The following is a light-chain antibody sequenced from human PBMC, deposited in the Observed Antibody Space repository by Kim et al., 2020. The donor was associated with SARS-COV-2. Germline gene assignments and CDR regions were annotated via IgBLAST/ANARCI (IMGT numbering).Light chain of an antibody. CDR3: NSRDSSGPVV. V-gene: IGLV3-19*01. CDR2: GKN. Sequence: SSELTQDPAVSVALGQTVRITCQGDSLRSYYASWYQQKPGQAPVLVIYGKNNRHSGIPDRFSGSSSGNTASLTITGAPAEDEADYYCNSRDSSGPVVFGG. J-gene: IGLJ2*01. CDR1: SLRSYY.